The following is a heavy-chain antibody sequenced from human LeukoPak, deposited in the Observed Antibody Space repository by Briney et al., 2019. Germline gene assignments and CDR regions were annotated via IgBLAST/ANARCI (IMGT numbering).Heavy chain of an antibody. CDR3: TSTVTTNVDTAMPRH. V-gene: IGHV1-18*01. CDR1: GYTFTSYG. J-gene: IGHJ4*02. D-gene: IGHD5-18*01. Sequence: GASVKVSCKASGYTFTSYGISWVRQAPGQGLEWMGWISAYNGNTNYAQKLQGRVTMTTDTSTSTAYMELRSLRSDDAAVYYCTSTVTTNVDTAMPRHWGQGTLVTVSS. CDR2: ISAYNGNT.